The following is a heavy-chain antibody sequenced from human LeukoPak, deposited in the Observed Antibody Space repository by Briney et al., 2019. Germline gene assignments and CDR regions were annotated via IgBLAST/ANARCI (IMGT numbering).Heavy chain of an antibody. CDR1: GFTFSSYA. CDR3: AKGSLGGYSWYYFDY. CDR2: ISGSGGST. D-gene: IGHD3-22*01. Sequence: PGGSLRLSCAASGFTFSSYAKSWVRQAPGKGLEWVSAISGSGGSTYYADSVKGRFTISRDNSKNTLYLQMNSLRAEDTAVYYCAKGSLGGYSWYYFDYWGQGTLVTVSS. J-gene: IGHJ4*02. V-gene: IGHV3-23*01.